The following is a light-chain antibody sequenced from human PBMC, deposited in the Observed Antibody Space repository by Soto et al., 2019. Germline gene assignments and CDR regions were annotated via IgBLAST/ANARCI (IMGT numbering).Light chain of an antibody. Sequence: IQLPQSPSSVSAAVGDRVTIACRASQDINNWLAWYQQKPGKAPKLLIYAASILHSGVPSRFSGSGSGTDFTLTISSLQPEDFASYYCQQASSFPWAFGQGTRLEIK. CDR2: AAS. CDR1: QDINNW. V-gene: IGKV1-12*01. J-gene: IGKJ5*01. CDR3: QQASSFPWA.